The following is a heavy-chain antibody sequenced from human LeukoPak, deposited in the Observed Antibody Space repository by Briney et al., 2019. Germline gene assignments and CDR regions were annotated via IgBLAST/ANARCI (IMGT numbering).Heavy chain of an antibody. Sequence: SETLSLTCAVYGGSFSGYYWNWIRQPPGKGLEWIGEINHRGSTNYNPSLKSRVTISVDTTKKQFSLKLSSVTAADTAVYYCARGRTTYDYVWGSYRPPDYWGQGTLVTVSS. V-gene: IGHV4-34*01. J-gene: IGHJ4*02. CDR1: GGSFSGYY. CDR3: ARGRTTYDYVWGSYRPPDY. CDR2: INHRGST. D-gene: IGHD3-16*02.